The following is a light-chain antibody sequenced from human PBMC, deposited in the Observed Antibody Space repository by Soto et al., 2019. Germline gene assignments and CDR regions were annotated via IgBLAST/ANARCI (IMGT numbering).Light chain of an antibody. J-gene: IGKJ3*01. Sequence: DIQMTQSPPTLSTSVGDRVTITCRASQSVSTWLAWYQQKPGKAPKLLVYKASTLETGVPSRFSGSGSGTEFTLTISSLQPDDFAIYYFQKYRSYPFTFGPGTKVDIK. V-gene: IGKV1-5*03. CDR2: KAS. CDR3: QKYRSYPFT. CDR1: QSVSTW.